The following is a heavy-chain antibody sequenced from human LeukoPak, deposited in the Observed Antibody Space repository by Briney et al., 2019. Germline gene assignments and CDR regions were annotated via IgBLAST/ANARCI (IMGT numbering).Heavy chain of an antibody. Sequence: GGSLRLSCAASGFTFSGSAMHWVRQASGKGLEWVGRIRSKANSYATACAASVKGRFTISRDDSKNTAYLQMNSLKTEDTAVYYCQVVPAAPFDPWGQGTLVTVSS. CDR3: QVVPAAPFDP. D-gene: IGHD2-2*01. J-gene: IGHJ5*02. CDR1: GFTFSGSA. CDR2: IRSKANSYAT. V-gene: IGHV3-73*01.